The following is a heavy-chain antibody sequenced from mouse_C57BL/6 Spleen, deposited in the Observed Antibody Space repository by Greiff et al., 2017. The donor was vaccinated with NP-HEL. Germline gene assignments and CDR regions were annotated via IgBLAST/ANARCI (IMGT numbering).Heavy chain of an antibody. J-gene: IGHJ1*03. D-gene: IGHD1-1*01. CDR2: ISSGSSTI. Sequence: EVKLMESGGGLVKPGGSLKLSCAASGFTFSDYGMHWVRQAPEKGLEWVAYISSGSSTIYYADTVKGRFTISRDNAKNTLFLQMTSLRAEDTAMYYWSRRGTTVVALGDWYFDVWGTGTTVTVSS. CDR1: GFTFSDYG. V-gene: IGHV5-17*01. CDR3: SRRGTTVVALGDWYFDV.